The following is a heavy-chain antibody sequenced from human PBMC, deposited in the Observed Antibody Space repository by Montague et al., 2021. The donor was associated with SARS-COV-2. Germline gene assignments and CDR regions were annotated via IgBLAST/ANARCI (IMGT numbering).Heavy chain of an antibody. CDR2: ISGSGST. CDR1: GFTISSYA. Sequence: SLRLSCAVSGFTISSYAMSWVRQPPGKGLEWVSAISGSGSTYYADSVKGRFTISRDNSKNTLYLQVNSLRAEDTAVNYCAPPVGASYHFDYWGQGTLVTVSS. J-gene: IGHJ4*02. V-gene: IGHV3-23*01. D-gene: IGHD1-26*01. CDR3: APPVGASYHFDY.